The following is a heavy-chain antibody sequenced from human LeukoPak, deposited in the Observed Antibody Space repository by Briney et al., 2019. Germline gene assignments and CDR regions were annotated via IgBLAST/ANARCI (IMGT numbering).Heavy chain of an antibody. V-gene: IGHV4-59*11. CDR1: GXSISSHY. Sequence: SETLSLTCTVSGXSISSHYWSWIRQPPGKGLEWIGYIYYSGSTNYNPSLKSRVTISVDTSKNQFSLKLSSVTAADTAVYYCARDRASGSYYDYWGQGTLVTVSS. CDR2: IYYSGST. CDR3: ARDRASGSYYDY. J-gene: IGHJ4*02. D-gene: IGHD1-26*01.